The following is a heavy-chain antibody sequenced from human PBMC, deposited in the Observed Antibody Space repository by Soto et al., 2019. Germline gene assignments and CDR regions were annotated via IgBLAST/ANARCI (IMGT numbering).Heavy chain of an antibody. CDR3: AKLEGSKTSSWYVGRLDY. V-gene: IGHV3-23*01. CDR2: TSGSGDNT. Sequence: VGSLRLSCAASGFTFSNYAMKWVRQAPGKGLEWVSLTSGSGDNTYYAASVKGRFTISRDNSKDTLYLQMNSLRAEDTAVYYCAKLEGSKTSSWYVGRLDYWGQGTLVTVSS. J-gene: IGHJ4*02. D-gene: IGHD6-13*01. CDR1: GFTFSNYA.